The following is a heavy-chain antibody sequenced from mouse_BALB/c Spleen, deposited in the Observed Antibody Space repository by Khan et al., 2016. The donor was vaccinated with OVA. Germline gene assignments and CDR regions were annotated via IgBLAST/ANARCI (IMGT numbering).Heavy chain of an antibody. D-gene: IGHD3-3*01. Sequence: EVQLQESGPGLVKPSQSLSLTCSVTGYSITSGYYWNWIRQFPGTKLEWMGYITSGGSLNYSPSLKNRISITRDTSNNQCFLKLNSVTPEATDTYYCARAGRWFDYWGQGTLVTVSA. V-gene: IGHV3-6*02. CDR3: ARAGRWFDY. CDR2: ITSGGSL. CDR1: GYSITSGYY. J-gene: IGHJ3*01.